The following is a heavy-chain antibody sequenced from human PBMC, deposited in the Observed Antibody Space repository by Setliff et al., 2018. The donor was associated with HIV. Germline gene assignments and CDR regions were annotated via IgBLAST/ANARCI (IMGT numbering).Heavy chain of an antibody. J-gene: IGHJ4*02. CDR2: INYDESSI. D-gene: IGHD3-16*02. V-gene: IGHV3-30*02. CDR3: AKDIVAPGLFLDY. Sequence: PGGSLRLSCAASGFTFSAHGMHWVRQAPGKGLEWVAFINYDESSIYYADSVKGRFTISRDNAKNSLYLQMNSLRAEDTAVYYCAKDIVAPGLFLDYWGQGTLVTVSS. CDR1: GFTFSAHG.